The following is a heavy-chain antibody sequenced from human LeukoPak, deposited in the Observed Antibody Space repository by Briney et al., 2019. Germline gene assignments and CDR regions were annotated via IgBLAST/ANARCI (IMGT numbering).Heavy chain of an antibody. CDR3: ARLVGCSSTSCLFDP. D-gene: IGHD2-2*01. CDR1: GGSISSSSYY. CDR2: IYYSGST. Sequence: SETLSLTCTVSGGSISSSSYYWGWIRQPPGKGLEWIGSIYYSGSTYYNPSLKSRVTISVDTSKNQFSLKLSSVTAADTAVYYCARLVGCSSTSCLFDPWGQGTLVTVSS. V-gene: IGHV4-39*01. J-gene: IGHJ5*02.